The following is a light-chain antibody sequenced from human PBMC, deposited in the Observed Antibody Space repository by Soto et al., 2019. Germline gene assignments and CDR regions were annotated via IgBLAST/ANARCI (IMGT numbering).Light chain of an antibody. CDR2: AAS. CDR3: QQSYSTPLT. V-gene: IGKV1-39*01. CDR1: QSISSY. Sequence: DIQMTQSPSSLSASVGDRVTITCRASQSISSYLNWYQQKPGKAPKLLIYAASSLQSVVPSRFSGSGSGTDFTLTIISLQPEDFATYYSQQSYSTPLTFGGGTKVEIK. J-gene: IGKJ4*01.